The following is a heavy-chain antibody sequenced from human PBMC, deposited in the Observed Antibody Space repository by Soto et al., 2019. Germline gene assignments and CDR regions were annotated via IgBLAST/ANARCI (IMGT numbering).Heavy chain of an antibody. CDR2: IYTTGST. CDR3: ARGIPVSGSFDY. CDR1: GDSIGRGGYY. V-gene: IGHV4-31*03. J-gene: IGHJ4*02. Sequence: SETLSLTCTVSGDSIGRGGYYWTWIRQHPGKGLEWIAYIYTTGSTYYNPSLKSRVGISVDTSKNQFSLKLSSVTAADTAVYHCARGIPVSGSFDYWGQGTLVTVSS. D-gene: IGHD6-19*01.